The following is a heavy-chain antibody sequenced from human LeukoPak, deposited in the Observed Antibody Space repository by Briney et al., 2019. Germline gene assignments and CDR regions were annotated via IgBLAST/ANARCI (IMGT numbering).Heavy chain of an antibody. CDR3: ARVSGYDILTGYYIEGAFGI. Sequence: PGGSLRLSCAASGFTFSSYSMNWVRQAPGKGLEWVSSISSSSSYIYYADSVKGRFTISRDNAKNSLYLQMNSLRAEDTAVYYCARVSGYDILTGYYIEGAFGIWGQGTMVTVSS. D-gene: IGHD3-9*01. V-gene: IGHV3-21*01. J-gene: IGHJ3*02. CDR2: ISSSSSYI. CDR1: GFTFSSYS.